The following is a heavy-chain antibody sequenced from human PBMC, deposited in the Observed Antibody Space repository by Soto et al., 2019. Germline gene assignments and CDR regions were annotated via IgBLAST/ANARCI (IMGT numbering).Heavy chain of an antibody. CDR2: ISAYNGNT. J-gene: IGHJ6*02. Sequence: GASVKVSCRASGYTFTRYGISWVRQAPGQGLEWMGWISAYNGNTNYAQKFQGRVTITADESTSTAYMELSSLRSEDTAVYYCARTGLRFLEWSEHYYGMDVWGQGTTVTVSS. D-gene: IGHD3-3*01. V-gene: IGHV1-18*04. CDR1: GYTFTRYG. CDR3: ARTGLRFLEWSEHYYGMDV.